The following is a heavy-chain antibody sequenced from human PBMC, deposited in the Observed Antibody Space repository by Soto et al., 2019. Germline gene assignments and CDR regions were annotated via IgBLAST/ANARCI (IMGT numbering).Heavy chain of an antibody. CDR3: ARPGAYYDSSGYYDFYYYGMDV. CDR1: GYSFTSYW. CDR2: IYPGDSDT. D-gene: IGHD3-22*01. J-gene: IGHJ6*02. Sequence: PRESLKISCKGSGYSFTSYWIGWVRQMPGKGLEWMGIIYPGDSDTRYSPSFQGQVTISADKSISTAYLQWSSLKASDTAMYYCARPGAYYDSSGYYDFYYYGMDVWGQGTTVTVSS. V-gene: IGHV5-51*01.